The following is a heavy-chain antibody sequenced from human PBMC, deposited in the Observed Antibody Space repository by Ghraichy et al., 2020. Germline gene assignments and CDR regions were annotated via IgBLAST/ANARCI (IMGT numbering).Heavy chain of an antibody. V-gene: IGHV3-64D*09. CDR3: VKGRTGSSPDFDY. CDR1: GFTFSSYA. J-gene: IGHJ4*02. Sequence: LSLTCSASGFTFSSYAMHWVRQAPGKGLEYVSAISSNGGSTYYADSVKGRFTISRVNSKNTLYLQMSSLRAEDTAVYYCVKGRTGSSPDFDYWGQGTLVTVSS. CDR2: ISSNGGST. D-gene: IGHD6-13*01.